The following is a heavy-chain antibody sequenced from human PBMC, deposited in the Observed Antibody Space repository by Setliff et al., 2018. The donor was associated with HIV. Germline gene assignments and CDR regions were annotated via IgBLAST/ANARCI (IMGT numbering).Heavy chain of an antibody. CDR3: AHILQDPPSHFYYYVYMDV. D-gene: IGHD3-3*02. Sequence: ESGPTLVNPTPTLPLTCTFSGFSLSTSGVCVGWIRQPPGKALEWLALIYWDDDKRYSPSLKSRLTITKDTSKNRVVLTMTNMDPVDTATYYCAHILQDPPSHFYYYVYMDVWGKGTTVTVAS. CDR2: IYWDDDK. V-gene: IGHV2-5*02. CDR1: GFSLSTSGVC. J-gene: IGHJ6*03.